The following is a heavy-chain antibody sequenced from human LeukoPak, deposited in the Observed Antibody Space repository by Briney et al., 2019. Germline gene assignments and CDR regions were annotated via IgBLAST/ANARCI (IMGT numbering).Heavy chain of an antibody. CDR1: GYTFTGYY. D-gene: IGHD3-9*01. CDR2: INPNSGGT. V-gene: IGHV1-2*02. J-gene: IGHJ4*02. CDR3: ARSRRYFDWLIPDY. Sequence: ASVEVSCKASGYTFTGYYMHWVRQAPGQGLEWMGWINPNSGGTNYAQKFQGRVTMTRDTSISTAYMELSRLRSDDTAVYYCARSRRYFDWLIPDYWGQGTLVTVSS.